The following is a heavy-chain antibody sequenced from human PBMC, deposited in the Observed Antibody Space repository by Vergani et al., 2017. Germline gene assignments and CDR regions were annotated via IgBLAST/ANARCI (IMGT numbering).Heavy chain of an antibody. D-gene: IGHD2-15*01. J-gene: IGHJ6*03. Sequence: QVQLVESGGGVVQPGRSLRLSCAASGFTFSSYAMHWVRQAPGKGLEWVALISYDGSNKYYADSVKGRFTISRDNAKNTLYLQMNSLRAEDTAVYYCARDPGYCSGGSCGFYYYYMDVWGRGTTVTVSS. CDR1: GFTFSSYA. V-gene: IGHV3-30*01. CDR2: ISYDGSNK. CDR3: ARDPGYCSGGSCGFYYYYMDV.